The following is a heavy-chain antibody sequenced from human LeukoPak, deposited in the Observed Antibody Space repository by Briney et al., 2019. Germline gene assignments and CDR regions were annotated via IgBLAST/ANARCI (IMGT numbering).Heavy chain of an antibody. V-gene: IGHV3-43D*03. CDR3: ARPLGGSGWYYMEV. CDR1: GFTFDDYA. CDR2: ISWDGGST. J-gene: IGHJ6*03. Sequence: GGSLRLSCAASGFTFDDYAMHWVRQAPGKGLEWVSLISWDGGSTYYADSVKGRFTISRDNSKNSLYLQMNSLRAEDTALYYCARPLGGSGWYYMEVWGKGPTVTVPS. D-gene: IGHD6-25*01.